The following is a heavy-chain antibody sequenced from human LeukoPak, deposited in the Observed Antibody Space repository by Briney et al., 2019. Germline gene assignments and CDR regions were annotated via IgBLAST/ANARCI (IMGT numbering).Heavy chain of an antibody. J-gene: IGHJ4*02. D-gene: IGHD5-24*01. CDR2: IKQDGSDK. CDR3: ARDGRWMQFAEGGLDY. Sequence: GSLRLSCAASGFSFSGYWMNWVRQAPGKGLEWVASIKQDGSDKYYVDSVKGRFTISRDNAKNSVYLQMTSLRDEDTAVYYCARDGRWMQFAEGGLDYWGQGTLVIVSS. V-gene: IGHV3-7*01. CDR1: GFSFSGYW.